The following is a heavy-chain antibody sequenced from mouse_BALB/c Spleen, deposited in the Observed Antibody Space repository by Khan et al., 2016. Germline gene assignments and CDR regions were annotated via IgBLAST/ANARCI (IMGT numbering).Heavy chain of an antibody. D-gene: IGHD2-1*01. CDR1: GYSFTNYV. Sequence: QIQLVQSGPELKKPGETVKISCKASGYSFTNYVMNWVKQAPGKGLKWMGWINTYIGEPIYSDDFKGRFAFSLETSASTAYLQINNLKNEDSATYFCAKGNRGFDYWGQGTTVTVSS. CDR2: INTYIGEP. J-gene: IGHJ2*01. V-gene: IGHV9-3-1*01. CDR3: AKGNRGFDY.